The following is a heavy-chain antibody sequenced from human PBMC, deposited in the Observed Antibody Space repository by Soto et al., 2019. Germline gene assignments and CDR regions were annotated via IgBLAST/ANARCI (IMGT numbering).Heavy chain of an antibody. V-gene: IGHV1-2*02. CDR1: GYTFTAFY. J-gene: IGHJ5*02. CDR2: VNPNTGVT. Sequence: GASVKVSCKASGYTFTAFYMNWVRQAPGQGLEWMGWVNPNTGVTKYAQKFQGRVTMTRDTSINTAYMELSGLTSDDTAVYYCTTLRLEPWGQGTLVT. CDR3: TTLRLEP. D-gene: IGHD3-9*01.